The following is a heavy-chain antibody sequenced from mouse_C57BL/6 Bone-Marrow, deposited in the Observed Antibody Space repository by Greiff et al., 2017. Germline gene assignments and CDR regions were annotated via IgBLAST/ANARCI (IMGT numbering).Heavy chain of an antibody. CDR2: IDPENGDT. D-gene: IGHD1-1*02. CDR1: GFNIKDDY. V-gene: IGHV14-4*01. CDR3: TLWGFAY. Sequence: EVKLEESGAELVRPGASVKLSCTASGFNIKDDYMHWVKQRPEQGLEWIGWIDPENGDTEYASKFQGKATITADTSSNTAYLQLSSLTSEDHAVYYCTLWGFAYWGQGTLVTVSA. J-gene: IGHJ3*01.